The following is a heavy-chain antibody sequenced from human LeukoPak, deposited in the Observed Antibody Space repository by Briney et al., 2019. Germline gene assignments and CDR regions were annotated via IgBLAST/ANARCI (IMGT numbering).Heavy chain of an antibody. CDR3: AKTIISLVRPNYYMDV. V-gene: IGHV3-30*02. CDR2: IRYDGSNK. Sequence: GSLRLSCAASGFTFSSYGMHWVRQAPGKGLEWVAFIRYDGSNKYYADSVKGRFTISRDNSKNTLYLQMNSLRAEDTAVYYCAKTIISLVRPNYYMDVWGKGTTVTISS. D-gene: IGHD6-6*01. CDR1: GFTFSSYG. J-gene: IGHJ6*03.